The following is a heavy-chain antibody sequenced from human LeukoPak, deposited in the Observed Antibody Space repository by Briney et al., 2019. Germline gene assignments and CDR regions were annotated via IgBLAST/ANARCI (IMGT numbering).Heavy chain of an antibody. CDR3: AGQRWGVHCFDY. V-gene: IGHV4-39*01. J-gene: IGHJ4*02. CDR2: IYYSGST. D-gene: IGHD3-10*01. Sequence: SETLSLTCTVSGGSISSSSYYWGWIRQPPGKGLEWIGSIYYSGSTYYNPSLKSRVTISVDTSKNQFSLKLSSVTAADTAVYYCAGQRWGVHCFDYWGQGTLVTVSS. CDR1: GGSISSSSYY.